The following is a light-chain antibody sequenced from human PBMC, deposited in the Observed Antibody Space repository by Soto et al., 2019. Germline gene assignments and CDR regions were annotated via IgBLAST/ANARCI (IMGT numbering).Light chain of an antibody. J-gene: IGKJ5*01. V-gene: IGKV1-27*01. Sequence: DIQMTQSPSSLSVSVGDRVTITRRASQGISNYLAWYQQKPGKVPKLLIYAASTLQSGVPSRFSGSGSGTDFTLTISSLQPEDVATYYCQQSYSTPTFGQGTRLEI. CDR2: AAS. CDR1: QGISNY. CDR3: QQSYSTPT.